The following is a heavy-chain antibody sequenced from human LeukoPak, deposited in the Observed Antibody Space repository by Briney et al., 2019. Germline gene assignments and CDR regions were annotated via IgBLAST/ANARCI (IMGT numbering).Heavy chain of an antibody. D-gene: IGHD6-13*01. CDR3: AKAITAAVYTTFDS. V-gene: IGHV3-30*18. CDR1: GFTFSSYG. Sequence: GGSLRLSCAASGFTFSSYGMHWVRQAPGKGLEWVAVISYDGSNKYYADSVKGRFTISRDNSKNTLFLQMNSLRAEDTAIYYCAKAITAAVYTTFDSWGQGTLVTVSS. CDR2: ISYDGSNK. J-gene: IGHJ4*02.